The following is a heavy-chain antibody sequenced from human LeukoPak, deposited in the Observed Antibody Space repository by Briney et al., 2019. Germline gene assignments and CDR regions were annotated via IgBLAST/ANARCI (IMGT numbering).Heavy chain of an antibody. Sequence: PGGSLRLSCAASGFTFSSYAMSWVRQAPGKGLERVSAISGSGGSTYYADSVKGRFTISRDNSKNTLYLQMNSLRAEDTAVYYCTRSPSLGGSYWGFDYWGQGTLLTVSS. V-gene: IGHV3-23*01. D-gene: IGHD1-26*01. J-gene: IGHJ4*02. CDR3: TRSPSLGGSYWGFDY. CDR1: GFTFSSYA. CDR2: ISGSGGST.